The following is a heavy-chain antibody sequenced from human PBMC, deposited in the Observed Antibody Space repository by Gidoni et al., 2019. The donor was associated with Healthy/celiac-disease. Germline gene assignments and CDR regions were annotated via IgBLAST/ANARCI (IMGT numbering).Heavy chain of an antibody. CDR3: ARHSRSCSGGSCYRYYYGMDV. D-gene: IGHD2-15*01. V-gene: IGHV5-51*01. Sequence: EVQLVQSGAEVKKPGESLKISCKGSGSSFTSYWIGWVRQMPGKGLEWMGIIYPGDSDTRYSPSFQGQVTISADKSISTAYLQWSSLKASDTAMYYCARHSRSCSGGSCYRYYYGMDVWGQGTTVTVSS. CDR1: GSSFTSYW. J-gene: IGHJ6*02. CDR2: IYPGDSDT.